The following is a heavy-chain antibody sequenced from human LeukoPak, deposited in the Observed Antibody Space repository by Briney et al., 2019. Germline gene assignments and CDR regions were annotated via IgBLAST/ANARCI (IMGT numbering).Heavy chain of an antibody. V-gene: IGHV3-74*01. Sequence: PGGSLRLSCAASGFTFSSYSMNWVRQAPGKGLVWVSRINSDGSSTSYADSVKGRFTISRDNAKNTLYLQMNSLRAEDTAVYYCARYRGSSGWSYDAFDIWGQGTMVTVSS. CDR3: ARYRGSSGWSYDAFDI. J-gene: IGHJ3*02. D-gene: IGHD6-19*01. CDR2: INSDGSST. CDR1: GFTFSSYS.